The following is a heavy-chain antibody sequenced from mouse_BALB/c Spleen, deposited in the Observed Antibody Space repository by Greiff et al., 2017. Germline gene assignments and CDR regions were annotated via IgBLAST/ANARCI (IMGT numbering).Heavy chain of an antibody. CDR3: ARDMTMITTGAMDY. J-gene: IGHJ4*01. D-gene: IGHD2-4*01. CDR2: IRNKANGYTT. V-gene: IGHV7-3*02. Sequence: EVKLVESGGGLVQPGGSLRLSCATSGFTFTDYYMSWVRQPPGKALEWLGFIRNKANGYTTEYSASVKGRFTISRDNSQSILYLQMNTLRAEDSATYYCARDMTMITTGAMDYWGQGTSVTVSS. CDR1: GFTFTDYY.